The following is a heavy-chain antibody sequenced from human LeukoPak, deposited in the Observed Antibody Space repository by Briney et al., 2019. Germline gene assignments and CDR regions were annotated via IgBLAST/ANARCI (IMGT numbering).Heavy chain of an antibody. D-gene: IGHD1-26*01. V-gene: IGHV3-23*01. CDR1: GFTFSSYA. CDR3: ARARQNKYIGFDY. Sequence: GGSLRLSCAASGFTFSSYAMSWVRQAPGKGLEWVSAISGSGGSTYYADSVKGRFAISRDNSKNTLYLQMNSLRAEDTAVYYCARARQNKYIGFDYWGQGTLVTVSS. J-gene: IGHJ4*02. CDR2: ISGSGGST.